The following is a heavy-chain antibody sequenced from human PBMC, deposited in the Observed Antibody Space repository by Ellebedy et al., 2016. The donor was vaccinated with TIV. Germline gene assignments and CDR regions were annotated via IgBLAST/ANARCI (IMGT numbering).Heavy chain of an antibody. Sequence: AASVKVSCKVSGYTLTELSMHWVRQAPGKGLEWMGGFDPEDGETIYAQKFQGRVTMTEDTSTDTAYMELSSLRSEDTAVYYCAKELVSRDSLSFDYWGLGTLVTVSS. CDR2: FDPEDGET. D-gene: IGHD1-7*01. V-gene: IGHV1-24*01. J-gene: IGHJ4*02. CDR1: GYTLTELS. CDR3: AKELVSRDSLSFDY.